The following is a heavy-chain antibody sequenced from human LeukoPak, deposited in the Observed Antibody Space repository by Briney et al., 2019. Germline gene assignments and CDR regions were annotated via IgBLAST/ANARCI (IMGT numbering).Heavy chain of an antibody. D-gene: IGHD1-26*01. CDR3: ARGRGGSYDY. Sequence: SGGSLRLSCAASGFTFSSYAMHWVRQAPGKGLEYVSAISSNGGSTYYADSVKGRFTTSRDNSKNTLYLQMGSLRADDMAVYYCARGRGGSYDYWGQGTLVTVSS. CDR2: ISSNGGST. V-gene: IGHV3-64*02. CDR1: GFTFSSYA. J-gene: IGHJ4*02.